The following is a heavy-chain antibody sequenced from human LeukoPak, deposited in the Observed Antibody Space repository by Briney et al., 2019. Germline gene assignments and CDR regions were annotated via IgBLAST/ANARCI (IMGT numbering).Heavy chain of an antibody. CDR3: AREGGYCSSTSCYAPHDAFDI. CDR2: IYSGGST. CDR1: GFTVSSNY. J-gene: IGHJ3*02. Sequence: GSLRLSCAASGFTVSSNYMSWVRQAPGKGLEWVSVIYSGGSTYYADSVKGRFTISRDNSKNTLYLQMNSLRAEDTAVYYCAREGGYCSSTSCYAPHDAFDIWGQGTMVTVSS. V-gene: IGHV3-53*05. D-gene: IGHD2-2*01.